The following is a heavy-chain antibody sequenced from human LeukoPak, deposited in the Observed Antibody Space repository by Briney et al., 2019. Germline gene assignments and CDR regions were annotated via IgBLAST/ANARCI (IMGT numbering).Heavy chain of an antibody. CDR3: AKEPCGLRCFFDY. Sequence: GGSLRLSCAASGFTFSSYAMSWVRQAPPKGLEWVSAVSGNGGSTYYADSVKGRFTISRDNSKNTLYLQMNSLRAEDTAVYYCAKEPCGLRCFFDYWGQGTLVAVSS. J-gene: IGHJ4*02. D-gene: IGHD4-17*01. CDR1: GFTFSSYA. V-gene: IGHV3-23*01. CDR2: VSGNGGST.